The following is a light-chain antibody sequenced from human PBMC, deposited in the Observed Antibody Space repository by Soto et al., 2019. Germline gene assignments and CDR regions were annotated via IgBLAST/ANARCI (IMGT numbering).Light chain of an antibody. CDR2: DAS. J-gene: IGKJ1*01. V-gene: IGKV3-11*01. CDR3: QQRSNWPP. CDR1: QSVSSY. Sequence: EIVLTQSPATLSLSPGERATLSCRASQSVSSYLAWYKQKPGQAPRLLIYDASNRATGIPARFSGSGSGTDFTLTISTLEPEDFAVYYCQQRSNWPPFGQGTKV.